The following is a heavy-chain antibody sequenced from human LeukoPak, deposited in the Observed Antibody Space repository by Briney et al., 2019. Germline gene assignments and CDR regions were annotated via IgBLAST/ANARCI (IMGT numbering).Heavy chain of an antibody. V-gene: IGHV4-59*01. CDR3: ARERDYYDSSGYYYYFDY. J-gene: IGHJ4*02. D-gene: IGHD3-22*01. Sequence: PSETLSLTCTVSGGSISSYYWSWIRQPPGKGLEWIGYIYYSGSTNYNPSLKNRVTISVDTSKNQFSLKLSSVTAADTAVYYCARERDYYDSSGYYYYFDYWGQGTLVTVSS. CDR1: GGSISSYY. CDR2: IYYSGST.